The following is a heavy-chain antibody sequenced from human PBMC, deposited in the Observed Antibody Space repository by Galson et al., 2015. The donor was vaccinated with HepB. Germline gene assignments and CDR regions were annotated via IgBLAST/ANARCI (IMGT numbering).Heavy chain of an antibody. CDR3: ARGAYYDFWPTRSTPPSHYYYMDV. D-gene: IGHD3-3*01. Sequence: SVKVSCKASGGTFSSYAISWVRQAPGQGLEWMGGIIPIFGTANYAQKFQGRVTITADESTSTAYMELSSLRSEDTAVYYCARGAYYDFWPTRSTPPSHYYYMDVWGKGTTVTVSS. J-gene: IGHJ6*03. V-gene: IGHV1-69*13. CDR2: IIPIFGTA. CDR1: GGTFSSYA.